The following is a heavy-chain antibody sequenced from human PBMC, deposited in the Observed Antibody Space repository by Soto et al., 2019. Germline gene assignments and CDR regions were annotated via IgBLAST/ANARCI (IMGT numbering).Heavy chain of an antibody. D-gene: IGHD1-26*01. V-gene: IGHV4-39*01. CDR3: AAMLIVGATPYYFEY. CDR2: MYYSGST. CDR1: GGSISSGDYY. Sequence: PSETLSLTCTVSGGSISSGDYYWGWIRQPPGKGLEWIGSMYYSGSTYYNPSLKSRVTMSVDTPKKQFSLILSSVTAADSAVYYCAAMLIVGATPYYFEYWDEGNLVTVSS. J-gene: IGHJ4*01.